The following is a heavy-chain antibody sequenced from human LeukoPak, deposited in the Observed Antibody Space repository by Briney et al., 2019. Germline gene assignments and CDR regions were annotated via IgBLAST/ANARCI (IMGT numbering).Heavy chain of an antibody. CDR1: GFTFSNYG. J-gene: IGHJ4*02. Sequence: QPGGSLRLSCAASGFTFSNYGMTWVRQAPGKGLEWVSTIVGRGGDTYYTDSVKGRFTISRDNSKNTLYLQMNSLRAEDTAVYYCAKDIARAREDYYGSGSEFDYWGQGTLVTVSS. D-gene: IGHD3-10*01. V-gene: IGHV3-23*01. CDR3: AKDIARAREDYYGSGSEFDY. CDR2: IVGRGGDT.